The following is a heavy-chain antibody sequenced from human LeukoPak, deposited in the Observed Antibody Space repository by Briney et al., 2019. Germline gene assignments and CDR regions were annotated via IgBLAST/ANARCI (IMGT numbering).Heavy chain of an antibody. Sequence: SETLSLTCTVSGGSISSYYWSWIRQPAGKGLEWIGRIYTSGSTNYNPSLKSRVTMSVDTSKNQFSLKLSSVTAADTVVYYCAREDDIPGYYYYMDVWGKGTTVTVSS. CDR1: GGSISSYY. D-gene: IGHD3-9*01. V-gene: IGHV4-4*07. J-gene: IGHJ6*03. CDR3: AREDDIPGYYYYMDV. CDR2: IYTSGST.